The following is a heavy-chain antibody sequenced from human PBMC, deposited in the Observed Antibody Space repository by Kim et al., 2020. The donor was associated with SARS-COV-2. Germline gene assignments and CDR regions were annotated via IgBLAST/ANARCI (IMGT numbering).Heavy chain of an antibody. J-gene: IGHJ4*02. V-gene: IGHV4-59*08. CDR2: IYYSGST. CDR3: ARTRIAAAGPHDY. CDR1: GGSISSYH. D-gene: IGHD6-13*01. Sequence: SETLSLTCTVSGGSISSYHWSWIRQPPGKGLEWIGYIYYSGSTNYNPSLKSRVTISVDTSKNQFSLKLSSVTAADTAVYYCARTRIAAAGPHDYWGQGTLVTVSS.